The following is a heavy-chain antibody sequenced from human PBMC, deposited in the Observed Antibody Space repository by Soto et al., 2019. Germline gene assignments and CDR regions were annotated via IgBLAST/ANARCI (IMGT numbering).Heavy chain of an antibody. Sequence: QVRLVESGGGVVQPGRSLRLSCAASGFTFNNYGMHWVRQAPGKGLEWVAHILYDGGKNYYADSVKGRFTISRDNSKNTLYLQMNSLTAEDTAVYFCAKSRDGYNFYFYYGMDVWGQGTAVTVSS. CDR2: ILYDGGKN. CDR3: AKSRDGYNFYFYYGMDV. V-gene: IGHV3-30*18. D-gene: IGHD5-12*01. J-gene: IGHJ6*02. CDR1: GFTFNNYG.